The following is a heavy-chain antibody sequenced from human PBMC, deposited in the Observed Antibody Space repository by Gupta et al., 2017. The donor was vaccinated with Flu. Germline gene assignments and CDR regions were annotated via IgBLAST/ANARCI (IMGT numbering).Heavy chain of an antibody. CDR2: IYYSGST. Sequence: WIRQTPGKGLEWIGYIYYSGSTNYNPSLKSRVTISVDTSKNQFSLKLSSVTAADTAVYYCARERGIAVAGTSAFDIWGQGTMVTVSS. D-gene: IGHD6-19*01. J-gene: IGHJ3*02. CDR3: ARERGIAVAGTSAFDI. V-gene: IGHV4-59*01.